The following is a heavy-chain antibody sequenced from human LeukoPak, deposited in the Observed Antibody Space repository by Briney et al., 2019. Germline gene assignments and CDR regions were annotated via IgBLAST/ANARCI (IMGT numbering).Heavy chain of an antibody. V-gene: IGHV3-21*01. J-gene: IGHJ6*03. CDR3: ARNEGYCSSTSCDAYYFYMDV. CDR2: ISSASCYI. Sequence: PGGSLRLSCAASGFTFSDYSMNWVRQAPGKGLEWVSSISSASCYISYADSVKGRFTISRDNAKNSLYLQMNNLRAEDTAVYYCARNEGYCSSTSCDAYYFYMDVWGKGTTVTVSS. CDR1: GFTFSDYS. D-gene: IGHD2-2*01.